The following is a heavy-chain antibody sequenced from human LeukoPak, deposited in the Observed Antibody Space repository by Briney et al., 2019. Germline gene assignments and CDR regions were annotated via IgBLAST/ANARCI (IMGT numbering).Heavy chain of an antibody. Sequence: GGSLRLSCAASGFTFSSYAMSWVRQAPGKGLEWVSAISGSGGGTDYADSVKGRFNISRDNSKNTLYLQMNSLRAEDTAVYYCAKAQGYSGSYFDYWGQGTLVTVSS. CDR1: GFTFSSYA. CDR3: AKAQGYSGSYFDY. J-gene: IGHJ4*02. CDR2: ISGSGGGT. D-gene: IGHD1-26*01. V-gene: IGHV3-23*01.